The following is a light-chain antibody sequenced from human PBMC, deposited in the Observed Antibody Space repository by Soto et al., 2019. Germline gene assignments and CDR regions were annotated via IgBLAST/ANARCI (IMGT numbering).Light chain of an antibody. V-gene: IGLV1-44*01. CDR1: SPNIGSNI. Sequence: QAVVTQPPSASGTPGQRVTISCSGRSPNIGSNIVNWYQQLPGTAPKLLIYNDNQRPSGVPDRFSGSKSGTSASLAISGLQSEDEADYYCATWDDSLNGWVFGGGTKLTVL. CDR3: ATWDDSLNGWV. J-gene: IGLJ3*02. CDR2: NDN.